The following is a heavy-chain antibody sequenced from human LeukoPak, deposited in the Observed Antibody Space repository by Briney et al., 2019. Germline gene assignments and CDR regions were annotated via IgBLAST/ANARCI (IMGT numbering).Heavy chain of an antibody. CDR1: GYTFTGYY. Sequence: ASVKVSCKASGYTFTGYYMHWVRQAPGQGLEWMGRINPNSGGTNYAQKFQGRVTMTRDTSISTAYMELSRLRSDDTAVYYCARDLRRIRLRNWFDPWGQGTLVTVSS. D-gene: IGHD5-18*01. V-gene: IGHV1-2*06. CDR3: ARDLRRIRLRNWFDP. CDR2: INPNSGGT. J-gene: IGHJ5*02.